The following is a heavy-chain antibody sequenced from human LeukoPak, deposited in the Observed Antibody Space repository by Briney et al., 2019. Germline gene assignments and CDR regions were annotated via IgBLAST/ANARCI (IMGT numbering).Heavy chain of an antibody. CDR1: GFTFSDYY. D-gene: IGHD7-27*01. CDR3: ARHGQNWGGYFDY. J-gene: IGHJ4*02. Sequence: PGGSLRLSCAASGFTFSDYYMNWIRQAPGKGLEWVSYISSSGNTIYYADSVKGRFIISRDNAKNSLYLQMNSLRAEDTAVYYCARHGQNWGGYFDYWGQGTLVTVSS. V-gene: IGHV3-11*01. CDR2: ISSSGNTI.